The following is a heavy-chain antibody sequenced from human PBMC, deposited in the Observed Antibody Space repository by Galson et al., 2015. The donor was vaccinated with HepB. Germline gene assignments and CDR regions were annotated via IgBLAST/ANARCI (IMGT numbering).Heavy chain of an antibody. Sequence: SLRLSCAASVFTFSSYGMHWVRQAPGKGLEWVAVIWYDGSNKYYADSVKGRFTISRDNSKNTLYLQMNSLRAEDTAVYYCARAGAAAGTRVDYFDYWGQGTLVTVSS. CDR3: ARAGAAAGTRVDYFDY. D-gene: IGHD6-13*01. CDR2: IWYDGSNK. V-gene: IGHV3-33*08. J-gene: IGHJ4*02. CDR1: VFTFSSYG.